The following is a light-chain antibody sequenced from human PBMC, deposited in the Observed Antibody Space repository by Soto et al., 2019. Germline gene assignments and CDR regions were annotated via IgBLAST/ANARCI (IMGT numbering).Light chain of an antibody. CDR3: SSYAGSSIPVA. Sequence: QSVLTQPPSASGSPGQSVTISCTGASSDVGGYNFVSWYQHHPGKAPRLMIYDVTQRPSGVPDRLSGSKSGNTASLTVSGLQVDDEAYYYCSSYAGSSIPVAFGGGTQLTVL. J-gene: IGLJ2*01. CDR2: DVT. CDR1: SSDVGGYNF. V-gene: IGLV2-8*01.